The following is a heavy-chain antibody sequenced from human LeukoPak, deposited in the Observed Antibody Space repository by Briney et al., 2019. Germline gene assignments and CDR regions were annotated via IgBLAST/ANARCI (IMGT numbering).Heavy chain of an antibody. D-gene: IGHD4-17*01. V-gene: IGHV3-21*01. CDR2: ISSSSSYI. J-gene: IGHJ2*01. Sequence: GGSLRLSCAASGFTFSSYSMNWVRQAPGKGLEWVSSISSSSSYIYYADSVKGRFTISRDNAKNSLYLQMNSLRAEDTAVYYCARADYGDYPPRFTYWYFDLWGRGTLVTVSS. CDR3: ARADYGDYPPRFTYWYFDL. CDR1: GFTFSSYS.